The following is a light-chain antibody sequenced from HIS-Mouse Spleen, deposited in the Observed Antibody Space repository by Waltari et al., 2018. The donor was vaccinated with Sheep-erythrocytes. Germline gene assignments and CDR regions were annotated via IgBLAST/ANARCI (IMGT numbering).Light chain of an antibody. CDR2: EGS. CDR1: SSDVGVYNY. Sequence: QSALTQPPSASGSPGQSVTISCTGTSSDVGVYNYVSWYQQHPGKAPKLMIHEGSKRPSGVSNRFSGSKSGNTASLTISGLQAEDEADYYCCSYAGSSTPWVFGGGTKLTVL. CDR3: CSYAGSSTPWV. J-gene: IGLJ3*02. V-gene: IGLV2-23*01.